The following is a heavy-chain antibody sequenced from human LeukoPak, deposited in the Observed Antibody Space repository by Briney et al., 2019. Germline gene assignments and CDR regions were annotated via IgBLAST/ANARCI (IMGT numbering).Heavy chain of an antibody. CDR1: GFTFVDYG. V-gene: IGHV3-20*04. CDR3: ARDYDSSGNVGTPYDY. CDR2: INWNGGST. J-gene: IGHJ4*02. D-gene: IGHD3-22*01. Sequence: PGGSLRLSCAASGFTFVDYGMSWVRQAPGKGLEWVSGINWNGGSTGYADSVKGRFTISRDNAKNSLYLQMNSLRAEDTALYYCARDYDSSGNVGTPYDYWGQGTLVTVSS.